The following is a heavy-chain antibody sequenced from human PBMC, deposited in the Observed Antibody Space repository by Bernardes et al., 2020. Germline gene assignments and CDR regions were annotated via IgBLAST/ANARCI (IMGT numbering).Heavy chain of an antibody. CDR2: INPNSGGT. J-gene: IGHJ3*02. Sequence: ASVKVSCKASGYTFTGYYMHWVRQAPGQGLEWMGRINPNSGGTNYAQKFQGRVTMTRDTSISTAYMELSRLRSDDTAVYYCARQDIVPGTYDAFDIWGQGTMVTVSS. CDR1: GYTFTGYY. CDR3: ARQDIVPGTYDAFDI. V-gene: IGHV1-2*06. D-gene: IGHD2-8*01.